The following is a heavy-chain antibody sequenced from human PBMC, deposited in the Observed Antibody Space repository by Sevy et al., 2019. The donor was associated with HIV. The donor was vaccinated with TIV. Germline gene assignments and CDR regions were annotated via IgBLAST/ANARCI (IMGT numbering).Heavy chain of an antibody. CDR1: GCTFSSYA. Sequence: GGSLRLSCVTSGCTFSSYAMSWVRQTPGKGLEWVSAIGGSADYTYYADSLKGRFPISRDNSKNTLSMQMNGLRAEDTAVYYWAKEVSDHCYSDYWGQGTLVTVSS. CDR3: AKEVSDHCYSDY. D-gene: IGHD2-21*02. J-gene: IGHJ4*02. CDR2: IGGSADYT. V-gene: IGHV3-23*01.